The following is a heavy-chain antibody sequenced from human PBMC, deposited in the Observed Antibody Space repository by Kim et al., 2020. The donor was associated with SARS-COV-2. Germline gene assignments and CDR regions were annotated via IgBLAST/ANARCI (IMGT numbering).Heavy chain of an antibody. CDR2: INAGNGNT. J-gene: IGHJ6*02. Sequence: ASVKVSCKASGYTFTSYAMHWVRQAPGQRLEWMGWINAGNGNTKYSQKFQGRVTITRDTSASTAYMELSSLRSEDTAVYYCAMGYYGSGSYYYYYGMDVWGQGTTVTVSS. V-gene: IGHV1-3*01. D-gene: IGHD3-10*01. CDR3: AMGYYGSGSYYYYYGMDV. CDR1: GYTFTSYA.